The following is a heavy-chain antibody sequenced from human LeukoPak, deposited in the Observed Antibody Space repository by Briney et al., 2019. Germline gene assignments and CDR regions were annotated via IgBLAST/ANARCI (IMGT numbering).Heavy chain of an antibody. CDR2: IYYSGST. Sequence: PSETLSLTCTVSGGSISSYYWSWIRQPPGKGLEWIGYIYYSGSTNYNPSLKSRVTISVDTSKIQFSLKLSSATAADTAVYYCARVRYSSSWYYFDYWGQGTLVTVSS. D-gene: IGHD6-13*01. CDR1: GGSISSYY. CDR3: ARVRYSSSWYYFDY. J-gene: IGHJ4*02. V-gene: IGHV4-59*01.